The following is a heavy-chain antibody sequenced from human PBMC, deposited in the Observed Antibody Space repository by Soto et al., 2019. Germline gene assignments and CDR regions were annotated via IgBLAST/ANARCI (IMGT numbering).Heavy chain of an antibody. J-gene: IGHJ6*02. CDR3: ARADSGYAHGYYYYGMDV. V-gene: IGHV3-48*01. CDR1: GFTFSSYS. CDR2: ISSSSSTI. D-gene: IGHD5-12*01. Sequence: EVQLVESGGGLVQPGGSLRLSCAASGFTFSSYSMNWVRQAPGKGLEWVSYISSSSSTIYYADSVKGRFTISRDNAKNSLYLQMNSLRAEDTVVYCCARADSGYAHGYYYYGMDVWGQGTTVTVSS.